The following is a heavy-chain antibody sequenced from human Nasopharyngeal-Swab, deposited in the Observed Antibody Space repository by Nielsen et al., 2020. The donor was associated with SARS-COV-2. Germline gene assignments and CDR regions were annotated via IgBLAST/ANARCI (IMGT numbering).Heavy chain of an antibody. CDR2: IYWDDDK. CDR3: AHRPPTIVGPYFDY. J-gene: IGHJ4*02. D-gene: IGHD3-3*01. CDR1: GFSLSTSGVG. V-gene: IGHV2-5*02. Sequence: SGPTLVQPTQTLTLTCTFSGFSLSTSGVGVGWIRQPPGKALEWLALIYWDDDKRYSPTLKSRLTITKDTSKNQVVLTMTNMDPVDTATYYCAHRPPTIVGPYFDYWGQGTLVTVSS.